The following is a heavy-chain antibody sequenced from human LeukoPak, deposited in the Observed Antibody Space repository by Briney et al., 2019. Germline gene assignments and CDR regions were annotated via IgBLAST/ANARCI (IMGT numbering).Heavy chain of an antibody. D-gene: IGHD3-3*01. CDR1: GFTFISYA. CDR2: ISGSGGST. Sequence: PGGSLRLSCAASGFTFISYAMSWVRQAPGKGLEWVSAISGSGGSTYYADSVKGRFTISRDNSKNTLYLQMNSLRAEDTAVYYCAKDSHYDFWSGSSNDYWGQGTLVTVSS. J-gene: IGHJ4*02. V-gene: IGHV3-23*01. CDR3: AKDSHYDFWSGSSNDY.